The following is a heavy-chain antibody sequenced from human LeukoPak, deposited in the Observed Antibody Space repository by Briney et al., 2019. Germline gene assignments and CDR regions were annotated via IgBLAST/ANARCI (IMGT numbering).Heavy chain of an antibody. CDR3: ARVRTPWAYLTDAFDI. D-gene: IGHD1-26*01. Sequence: SETLSLTCAVYGGSFSGYYWSWIRQPPGKGLEWIGEINRSGSTNYNPSLKSRVTISVDTSKNQFSLKLSSVTAADTAVYYCARVRTPWAYLTDAFDIWGQGTMVTVSS. V-gene: IGHV4-34*01. J-gene: IGHJ3*02. CDR1: GGSFSGYY. CDR2: INRSGST.